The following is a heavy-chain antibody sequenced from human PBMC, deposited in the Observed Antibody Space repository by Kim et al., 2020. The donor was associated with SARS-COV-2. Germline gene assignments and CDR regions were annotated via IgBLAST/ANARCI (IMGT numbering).Heavy chain of an antibody. J-gene: IGHJ6*02. CDR2: IYYSGST. V-gene: IGHV4-39*01. CDR3: ARLGSYCSSTSCYPYYYGMDV. D-gene: IGHD2-2*01. Sequence: SETLSLTCTVSGGSISSSSYYWGWIRQPPGKGLEWIGSIYYSGSTYYNPSLKSRVTISVDTSKNQFSLKLSSVTATDTAVYYCARLGSYCSSTSCYPYYYGMDVWGQGTTVTVSS. CDR1: GGSISSSSYY.